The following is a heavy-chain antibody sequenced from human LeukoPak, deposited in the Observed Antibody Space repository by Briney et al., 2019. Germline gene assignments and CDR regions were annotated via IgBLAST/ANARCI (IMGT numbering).Heavy chain of an antibody. CDR3: ARHPGRVLRTPHFLDF. D-gene: IGHD2/OR15-2a*01. CDR2: ISGSGSNT. Sequence: GGSLRLSCVASGVTFTDSAMTWVRQTPGKGLEWVSSISGSGSNTDYADSAKGHFTISRDNSKSMLYLQMNSLRAEDTAVYYCARHPGRVLRTPHFLDFWGQGTLVTISS. CDR1: GVTFTDSA. V-gene: IGHV3-23*01. J-gene: IGHJ4*02.